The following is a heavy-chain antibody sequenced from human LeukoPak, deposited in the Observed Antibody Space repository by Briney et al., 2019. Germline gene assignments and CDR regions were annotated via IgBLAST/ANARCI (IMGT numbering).Heavy chain of an antibody. D-gene: IGHD1-20*01. CDR3: ARGPFNWNDFYYYYVDV. J-gene: IGHJ6*03. Sequence: ASVKVSCKASGGTFSSYAISWVRQAPGQGLEWMGGIIPIFGTANYAQKFQGRVTITTDESTSTAYMELSSLRSEDTAVYYCARGPFNWNDFYYYYVDVWGKGTTVTVSS. CDR2: IIPIFGTA. CDR1: GGTFSSYA. V-gene: IGHV1-69*05.